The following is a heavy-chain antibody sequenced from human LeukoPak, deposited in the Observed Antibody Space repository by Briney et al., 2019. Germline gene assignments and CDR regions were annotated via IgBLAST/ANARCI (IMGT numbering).Heavy chain of an antibody. CDR3: AREGTKGAFDI. Sequence: GGSLRLSCAASGFTFTSYGISWVRQAPGQGLEWMGWISAYNGNTSYAQKLQGRVTMTTDTSTSTAYMELRSLRSDDTAVYYCAREGTKGAFDIWGQGTMVTVSS. CDR2: ISAYNGNT. J-gene: IGHJ3*02. D-gene: IGHD1-14*01. V-gene: IGHV1-18*01. CDR1: GFTFTSYG.